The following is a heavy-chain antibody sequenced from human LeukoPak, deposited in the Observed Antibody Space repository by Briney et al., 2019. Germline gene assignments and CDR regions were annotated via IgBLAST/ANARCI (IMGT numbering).Heavy chain of an antibody. Sequence: PGGSLRLSCAASGFTFSSYWMHWVRQAPGKGLVWVSRINNDGSSTIYADSVKGRFTISRDNAKNTLYLQMNNLRAEDTAVYYCARVIIVGATGIWGQGTMVTVSS. V-gene: IGHV3-74*01. J-gene: IGHJ3*02. CDR2: INNDGSST. D-gene: IGHD1-26*01. CDR3: ARVIIVGATGI. CDR1: GFTFSSYW.